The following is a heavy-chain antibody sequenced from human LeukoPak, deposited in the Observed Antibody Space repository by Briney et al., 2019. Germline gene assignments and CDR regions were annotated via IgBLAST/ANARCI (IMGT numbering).Heavy chain of an antibody. D-gene: IGHD3-22*01. V-gene: IGHV3-33*08. J-gene: IGHJ4*02. CDR2: IWYDGSNE. CDR3: ARVAMSDSSGYCDY. Sequence: GRSLRLSCAASGFTFDDYAMHWVRQAPGKGLEWVAVIWYDGSNENYADSVRGRFTVSRDNSKNTLYLHMNSVRAEDTAVYYCARVAMSDSSGYCDYWGQGTLVTVSS. CDR1: GFTFDDYA.